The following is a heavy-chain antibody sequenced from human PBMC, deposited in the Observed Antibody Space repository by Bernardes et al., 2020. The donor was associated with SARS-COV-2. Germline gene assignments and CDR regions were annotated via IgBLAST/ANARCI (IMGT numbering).Heavy chain of an antibody. Sequence: SETLSLTCRVSGGYIRNSDYYWGWIRQPPGKGLEWIGSRYRDGSTYYDTSLKSRVTISADTSKNQFSLKLTSVTSTDTAVYFCARHVYTYDITGGMDVWGQGTTVTVSS. CDR2: RYRDGST. CDR3: ARHVYTYDITGGMDV. J-gene: IGHJ6*02. V-gene: IGHV4-39*01. CDR1: GGYIRNSDYY. D-gene: IGHD3-9*01.